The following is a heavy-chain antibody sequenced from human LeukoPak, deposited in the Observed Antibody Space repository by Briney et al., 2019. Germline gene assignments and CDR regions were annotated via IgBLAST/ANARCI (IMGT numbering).Heavy chain of an antibody. CDR2: MNPKSGNT. CDR1: GYTFTRYD. Sequence: ASVTVSFKASGYTFTRYDINWVRQATGQGGEWVGWMNPKSGNTGYAQKFQGRVPMTRNTSISTAYMELSSLRSEDTAVYYCARTKHLYYYYGMDVWGQGTTVTVSS. CDR3: ARTKHLYYYYGMDV. J-gene: IGHJ6*02. V-gene: IGHV1-8*01.